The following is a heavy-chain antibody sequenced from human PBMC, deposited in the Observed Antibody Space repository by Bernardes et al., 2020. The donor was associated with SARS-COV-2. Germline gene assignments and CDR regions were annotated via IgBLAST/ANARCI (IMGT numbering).Heavy chain of an antibody. V-gene: IGHV1-2*02. CDR3: ASLSGYDLFDYYYYGMDV. D-gene: IGHD5-12*01. J-gene: IGHJ6*02. Sequence: ASVKVSCKASGYTFTDYYMHWVRQAPGQGLEWMGWINPNSGGTNYAQKFQGRVTMTRDTSISTAYMELSRLRSDDTAVYYCASLSGYDLFDYYYYGMDVWGQGTTVTVSS. CDR1: GYTFTDYY. CDR2: INPNSGGT.